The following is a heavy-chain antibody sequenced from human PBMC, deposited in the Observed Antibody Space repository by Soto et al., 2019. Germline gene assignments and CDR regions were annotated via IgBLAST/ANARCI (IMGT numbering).Heavy chain of an antibody. V-gene: IGHV5-51*01. Sequence: GESLKISCKGSGYGFTSYWIGWVRQMPGKGLEWMGIIYPGDSDTRYSPSFQGQVTISADKSISTAYLQWSSLKASDTAMYYCARRENSSGWRYYYYGMDVWGQGTTVTVS. D-gene: IGHD6-19*01. CDR1: GYGFTSYW. J-gene: IGHJ6*02. CDR3: ARRENSSGWRYYYYGMDV. CDR2: IYPGDSDT.